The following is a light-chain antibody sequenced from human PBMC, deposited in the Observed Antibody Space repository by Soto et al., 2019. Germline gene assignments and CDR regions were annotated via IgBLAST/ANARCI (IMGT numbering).Light chain of an antibody. CDR2: DAS. J-gene: IGKJ1*01. V-gene: IGKV1-5*01. CDR3: QQYDSYSSGP. Sequence: DIQMTQSPSTLSASIGDRVTITCGASQSISSWLAWYQQKPGKAPKVLIFDASSLKTGVPSRFSGSGSGTEFTLTISNLQPDDFATYYCQQYDSYSSGPFGQGTKVDIK. CDR1: QSISSW.